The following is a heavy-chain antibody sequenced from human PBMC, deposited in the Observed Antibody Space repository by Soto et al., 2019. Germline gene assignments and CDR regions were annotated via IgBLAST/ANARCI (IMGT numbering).Heavy chain of an antibody. CDR1: GGSISSGGYY. J-gene: IGHJ4*02. V-gene: IGHV4-31*03. Sequence: QVQLQESGPGLVKPSQTLSLTCTVSGGSISSGGYYWSWIRQHPGKGLEWIGYIYYSGSTYYNPSHKSRVTISVDTSKNQFSRKLSAVTAADTAVYYCARGVTMVRGVIHTPYFDYWGQGTLVTVAS. CDR3: ARGVTMVRGVIHTPYFDY. CDR2: IYYSGST. D-gene: IGHD3-10*01.